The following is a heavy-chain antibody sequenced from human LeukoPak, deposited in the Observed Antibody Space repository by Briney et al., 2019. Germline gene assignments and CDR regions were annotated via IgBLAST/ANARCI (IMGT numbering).Heavy chain of an antibody. V-gene: IGHV1-8*03. Sequence: RASVKVSCKASGYTFTNYDINWVRQATGQGLEWMGWMNPNSANTGYAEKFQGRVTITKNTSISTAYMELSSLRSEDTAVYYCARYQLPFFYVTSGYDAFDMWGQGTMVTVSS. D-gene: IGHD3-22*01. CDR2: MNPNSANT. J-gene: IGHJ3*02. CDR3: ARYQLPFFYVTSGYDAFDM. CDR1: GYTFTNYD.